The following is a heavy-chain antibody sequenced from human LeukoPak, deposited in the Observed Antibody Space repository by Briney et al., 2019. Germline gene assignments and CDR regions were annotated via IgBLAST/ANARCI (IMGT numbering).Heavy chain of an antibody. V-gene: IGHV3-7*01. CDR3: ALDRGSTVYDVYDY. D-gene: IGHD5/OR15-5a*01. CDR1: GFTFHNYW. CDR2: IKHAANEK. J-gene: IGHJ4*02. Sequence: GGSLRLSCAASGFTFHNYWMAWVRQTPGKGLEWVANIKHAANEKYYADSVKGRFTISRDNAQNSFFLQMTSLRAQNTAVYSCALDRGSTVYDVYDYWGQGTLVTVSS.